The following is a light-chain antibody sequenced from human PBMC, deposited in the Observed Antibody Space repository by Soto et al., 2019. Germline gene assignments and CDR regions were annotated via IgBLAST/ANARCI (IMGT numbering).Light chain of an antibody. CDR1: SSDVGGYNY. CDR2: DVS. CDR3: SSYTSSSTLV. Sequence: QPASVSGSPGQSITISCTGTSSDVGGYNYVSWYQQHPRKTPKLMIYDVSNRPSGVSNRFSGSKSGNTASLTISGLQAEDEADYYCSSYTSSSTLVFGGGTKLTVL. V-gene: IGLV2-14*01. J-gene: IGLJ2*01.